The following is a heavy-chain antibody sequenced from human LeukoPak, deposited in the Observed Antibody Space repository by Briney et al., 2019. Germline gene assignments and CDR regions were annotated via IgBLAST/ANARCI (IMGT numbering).Heavy chain of an antibody. CDR3: ARGRGGGGANYFYYMDV. CDR2: INPNTGGT. Sequence: GASVKVSCKASGGTFSSYAISWVRQAPGQGLEWMGWINPNTGGTNYAQNFQGRVTMSSDTSTSTTYMALSRLRSDDTAVYYCARGRGGGGANYFYYMDVWGEGTRVTVSS. J-gene: IGHJ6*03. V-gene: IGHV1-2*02. D-gene: IGHD3-3*01. CDR1: GGTFSSYA.